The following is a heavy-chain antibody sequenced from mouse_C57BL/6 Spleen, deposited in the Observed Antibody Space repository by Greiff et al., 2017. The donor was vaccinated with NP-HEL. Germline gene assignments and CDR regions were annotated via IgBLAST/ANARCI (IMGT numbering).Heavy chain of an antibody. D-gene: IGHD1-1*01. CDR2: IYPRSGNT. V-gene: IGHV1-81*01. CDR1: GYTFTSYG. J-gene: IGHJ4*01. CDR3: AVGNGSSPWDY. Sequence: QVQLKESGAELARPGASVKLSCKASGYTFTSYGISWVKQRTGQGLEWIGEIYPRSGNTYYNDKFKGKATLTADKSSSTAYMELRSLTSEDSAVYVCAVGNGSSPWDYWGQGTSVTVSS.